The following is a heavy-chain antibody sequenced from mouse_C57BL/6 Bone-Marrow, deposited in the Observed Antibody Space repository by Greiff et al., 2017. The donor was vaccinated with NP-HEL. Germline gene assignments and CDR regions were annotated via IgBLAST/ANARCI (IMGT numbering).Heavy chain of an antibody. CDR3: ARLLRPYAMDY. Sequence: QVQLQQSGAELVRPGTSVKVSCKASGYAFTNYLIEWVKQRPGQGLEWIGVINPGSGGTNYNEKFKGKATLTADKSSSTAYMQLSSLTSEDSAVYLCARLLRPYAMDYWGQGTSVTVSS. CDR2: INPGSGGT. CDR1: GYAFTNYL. J-gene: IGHJ4*01. V-gene: IGHV1-54*01. D-gene: IGHD3-2*02.